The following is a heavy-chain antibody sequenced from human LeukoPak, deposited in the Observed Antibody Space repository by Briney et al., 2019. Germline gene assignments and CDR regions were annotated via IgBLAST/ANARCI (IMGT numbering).Heavy chain of an antibody. J-gene: IGHJ5*02. Sequence: GGSLRLSCAASGFTFSSYGMHWVRQAPGKGLEWVAVIWYDGSNNYYADSVKGRFTISRDNSKNTLYLQMNSLRAEDTAVYYCARDSGGFDPWGQGTLVTVSS. CDR3: ARDSGGFDP. CDR2: IWYDGSNN. D-gene: IGHD2-15*01. CDR1: GFTFSSYG. V-gene: IGHV3-33*01.